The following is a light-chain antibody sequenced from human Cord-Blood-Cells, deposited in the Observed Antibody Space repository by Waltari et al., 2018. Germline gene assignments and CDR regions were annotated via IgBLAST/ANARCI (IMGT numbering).Light chain of an antibody. CDR2: EVS. CDR1: SSDAGGYNY. J-gene: IGLJ1*01. Sequence: QSALTQPASVSGSPGQSITISCTGTSSDAGGYNYVSWYQQHPGKAPKLMIYEVSNRPSGVSNSFSGSKSGNTASLTISGLQAEDEADYYCSSYTSSSTLVFGTGTKVTVL. V-gene: IGLV2-14*01. CDR3: SSYTSSSTLV.